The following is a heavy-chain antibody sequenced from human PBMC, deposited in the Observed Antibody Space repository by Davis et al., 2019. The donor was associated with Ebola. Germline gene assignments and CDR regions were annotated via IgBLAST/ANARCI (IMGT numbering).Heavy chain of an antibody. CDR1: GFTFSSYS. J-gene: IGHJ6*02. CDR2: ISSSSSTI. V-gene: IGHV3-48*02. D-gene: IGHD2-2*01. CDR3: ARHPVYEPDIVVVPADGWDYYGMDV. Sequence: GESLKISCATSGFTFSSYSMNWVRQAPGKGLEWVSYISSSSSTIYYADSVKGRFTISRDNAKNSLYLHMNSLRDEDTAVYYCARHPVYEPDIVVVPADGWDYYGMDVWGQGTTVTVSS.